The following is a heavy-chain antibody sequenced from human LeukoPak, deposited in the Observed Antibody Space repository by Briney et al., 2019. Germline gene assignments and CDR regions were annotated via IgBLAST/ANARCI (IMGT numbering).Heavy chain of an antibody. CDR1: GFTFSSYS. D-gene: IGHD2-15*01. CDR2: IGSSSSYI. Sequence: GGSLRLSCAASGFTFSSYSMNWVRQAPGKGLEWVSSIGSSSSYIYYADSVKGRFTISRDNAKNSLYLQMNSLRAEDTAVYYCAREYCSGGSCVFDYWGQGTLVTVSS. CDR3: AREYCSGGSCVFDY. J-gene: IGHJ4*02. V-gene: IGHV3-21*01.